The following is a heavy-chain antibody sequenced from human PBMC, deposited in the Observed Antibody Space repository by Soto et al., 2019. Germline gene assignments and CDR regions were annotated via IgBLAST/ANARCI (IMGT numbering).Heavy chain of an antibody. V-gene: IGHV3-20*04. CDR1: GFTFDDYA. Sequence: EVQLVESGGGVVRPGGSLRLSCAASGFTFDDYAMSWVRQAPGKGLEWVSGINWNGGSTGYADAVKGRFTISRDNAKNSLYLQINSLRAEDTAVYYCARALARFEELLASDDWGQGALVTVSS. D-gene: IGHD3-10*01. J-gene: IGHJ4*02. CDR2: INWNGGST. CDR3: ARALARFEELLASDD.